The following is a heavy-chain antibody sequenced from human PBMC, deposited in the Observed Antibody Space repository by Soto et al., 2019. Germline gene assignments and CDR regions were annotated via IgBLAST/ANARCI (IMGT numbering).Heavy chain of an antibody. CDR2: IYYSGST. Sequence: SEALALKSTVSGGSISSAGYYWIWIRHHRGKGLEWLGYIYYSGSTYYNPSLKSRVTISVDTSKNQFSLKLSSVTAADTAVYYCARDPRRYYDILTGSYYYYYGMDVWGQGTTVTVSS. D-gene: IGHD3-9*01. CDR3: ARDPRRYYDILTGSYYYYYGMDV. V-gene: IGHV4-31*03. J-gene: IGHJ6*02. CDR1: GGSISSAGYY.